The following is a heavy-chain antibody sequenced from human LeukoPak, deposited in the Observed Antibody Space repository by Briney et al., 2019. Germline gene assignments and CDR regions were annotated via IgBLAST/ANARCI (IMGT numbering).Heavy chain of an antibody. CDR3: ASVGATHYGDWYFAY. D-gene: IGHD4-17*01. Sequence: SETLSLTCAVYGGSFSGYYWSWLRQPPGKGLEWIGEINHSGSTYYNPSLKSRATISLDTSKKQFSLKLTSVTAADTAVYYSASVGATHYGDWYFAYWGQGTLVTVSS. V-gene: IGHV4-34*01. J-gene: IGHJ4*02. CDR1: GGSFSGYY. CDR2: INHSGST.